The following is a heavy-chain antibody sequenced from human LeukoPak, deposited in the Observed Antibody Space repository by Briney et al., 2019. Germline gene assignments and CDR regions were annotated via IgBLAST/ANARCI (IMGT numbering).Heavy chain of an antibody. CDR2: ISAYNGNT. V-gene: IGHV1-18*01. D-gene: IGHD2-2*01. CDR1: GYTFTSYG. CDR3: ARLGYCSSTSCYAWYFDY. Sequence: ASVKVSCKASGYTFTSYGISWVRQAPGQGLEWMGWISAYNGNTNYAQKLQGRVTMTTDTSTSTAYMELRSLRSDDTAVYYCARLGYCSSTSCYAWYFDYWGQGTLVTVSS. J-gene: IGHJ4*02.